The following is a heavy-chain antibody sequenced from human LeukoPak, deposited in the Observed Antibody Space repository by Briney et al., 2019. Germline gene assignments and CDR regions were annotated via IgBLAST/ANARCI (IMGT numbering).Heavy chain of an antibody. CDR3: ARGDVGATAVPFDP. CDR1: GGSFSGYY. D-gene: IGHD1-26*01. J-gene: IGHJ5*02. V-gene: IGHV4-34*01. Sequence: PSETLSLTCAVYGGSFSGYYWSWIRQPPGKGLEWIGEINHSGSTNYNPSLKGRVTISVDTSKNQFSLKLTSVTAADTAVYYCARGDVGATAVPFDPWGQGTLVTVSS. CDR2: INHSGST.